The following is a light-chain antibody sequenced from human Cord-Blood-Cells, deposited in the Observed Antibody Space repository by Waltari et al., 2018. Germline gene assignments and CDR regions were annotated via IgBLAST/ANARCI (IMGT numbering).Light chain of an antibody. Sequence: DIVMTQSPDSLAVSLGERATINCKSSQSVLYSSNNKNYLAWYQQKPGQPPKLLIYWASTRESGVPVRCSGSGSGTDFTLTISSLQAEDVAVYYCQQFYSTPFTFGPGIKVDIE. CDR3: QQFYSTPFT. V-gene: IGKV4-1*01. CDR2: WAS. CDR1: QSVLYSSNNKNY. J-gene: IGKJ3*01.